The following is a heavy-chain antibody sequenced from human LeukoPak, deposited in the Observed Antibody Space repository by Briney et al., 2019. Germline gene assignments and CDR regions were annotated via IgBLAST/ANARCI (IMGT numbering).Heavy chain of an antibody. CDR2: INPSGGST. CDR3: ARLSPPAYCSSTSCYSSY. CDR1: GYTFTSYY. J-gene: IGHJ4*02. D-gene: IGHD2-2*01. V-gene: IGHV1-46*01. Sequence: ASVKVSCKASGYTFTSYYMHWVRQAPGQGLEWMGIINPSGGSTSYAQKFQGRVTMTRDTSTSTVYMELSSLRSEDTAVYYCARLSPPAYCSSTSCYSSYWGQGTLVTVSS.